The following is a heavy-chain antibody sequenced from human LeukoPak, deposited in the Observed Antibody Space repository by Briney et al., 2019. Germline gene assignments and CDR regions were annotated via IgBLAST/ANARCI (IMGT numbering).Heavy chain of an antibody. CDR2: LNPNSDGT. CDR3: ATRSSLSGYFYFDY. Sequence: ASVKVSCKASGYTFTDYYIHWVRQAPGQGLEWMGWLNPNSDGTSYAPKFQGRATMTGDTSVSTAYMELSRLRSDDTAVYYCATRSSLSGYFYFDYWGQGTLVTVSS. CDR1: GYTFTDYY. D-gene: IGHD5-12*01. J-gene: IGHJ4*02. V-gene: IGHV1-2*02.